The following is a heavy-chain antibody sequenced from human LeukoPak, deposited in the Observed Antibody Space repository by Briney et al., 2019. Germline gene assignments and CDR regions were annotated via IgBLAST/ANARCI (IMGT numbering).Heavy chain of an antibody. CDR1: GYTFTGYY. V-gene: IGHV1-2*02. Sequence: GASVKVSCKASGYTFTGYYMHWVRQAPGQGLEGMGWINPNSGGTNYAQKFQGRVTMTRDTSISTAYMELSRLRSDDTAVYYCARGCVVPAAIPMDWFDPWGQGTLVTVSS. CDR2: INPNSGGT. D-gene: IGHD2-2*01. CDR3: ARGCVVPAAIPMDWFDP. J-gene: IGHJ5*02.